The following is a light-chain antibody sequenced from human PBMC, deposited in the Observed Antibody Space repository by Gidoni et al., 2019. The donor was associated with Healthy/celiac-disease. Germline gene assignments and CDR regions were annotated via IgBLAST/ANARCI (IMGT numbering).Light chain of an antibody. CDR3: QQSGT. CDR1: QSVSSN. CDR2: GAS. J-gene: IGKJ1*01. Sequence: TVMTQSPATPSVSPGERATLSCRASQSVSSNLAWYQQKPGQAPRLLIYGASTRATGIPARFSGSGSGTEFTLTISSLQSEDFAVYYCQQSGTFGQGTKVEIK. V-gene: IGKV3-15*01.